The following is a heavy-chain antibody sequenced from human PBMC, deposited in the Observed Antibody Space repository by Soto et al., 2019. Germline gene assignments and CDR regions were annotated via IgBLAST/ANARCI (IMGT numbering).Heavy chain of an antibody. V-gene: IGHV4-59*08. CDR1: GGSIGSYY. CDR3: ARGGWRQIDY. CDR2: IYYSGRT. J-gene: IGHJ4*02. D-gene: IGHD3-3*01. Sequence: QVQLQESGPGLVKPSETLSLTCSVSGGSIGSYYWSWIRQPPGKGLEWIGYIYYSGRTNYNPSLTSRITISVDTSKNQFSLKLSYVTAADTAVYYCARGGWRQIDYWGQGTLVTVSS.